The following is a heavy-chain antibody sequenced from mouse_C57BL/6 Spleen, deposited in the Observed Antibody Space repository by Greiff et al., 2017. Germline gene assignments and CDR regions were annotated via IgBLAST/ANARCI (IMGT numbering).Heavy chain of an antibody. Sequence: QVQLQQPGAELVKPGASVKLSCKASGYTFTSYWMHWVKQRPGQGLEWIGMIHPNSGSTNYNAKFKSKATLTVDNSSSTAYMQLSSLTSEDSAVDDCARSFYDYGGAWFAYWGQGTLVTVSA. CDR2: IHPNSGST. CDR3: ARSFYDYGGAWFAY. J-gene: IGHJ3*01. D-gene: IGHD2-4*01. CDR1: GYTFTSYW. V-gene: IGHV1-64*01.